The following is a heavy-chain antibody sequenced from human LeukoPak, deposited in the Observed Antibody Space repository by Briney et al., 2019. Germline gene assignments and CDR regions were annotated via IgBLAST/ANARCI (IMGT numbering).Heavy chain of an antibody. D-gene: IGHD3-9*01. J-gene: IGHJ4*02. CDR1: GGSISSGGYS. Sequence: SQTLSLTCAVSGGSISSGGYSWSWIRQPPGEGLEWIGYIYHSGSTYYNPSLKSRVTISVDRSKNQFSLKLSSVTAADTAVYYCARDNDRANYFDYWGQGTLVTVSS. V-gene: IGHV4-30-2*01. CDR2: IYHSGST. CDR3: ARDNDRANYFDY.